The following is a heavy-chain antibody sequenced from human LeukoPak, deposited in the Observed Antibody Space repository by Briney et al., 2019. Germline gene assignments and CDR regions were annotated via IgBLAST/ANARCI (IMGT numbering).Heavy chain of an antibody. CDR2: ISGDGGST. V-gene: IGHV3-43*02. Sequence: GGSLRLSRAASVFTLDDYAMHWGRQAPGQGLEWVALISGDGGSTYYADSVKGRFTISRDNSKSSLYLQMNSLRTEDTALYYCAKPHLRGSCPAHWGQGTLVTVPS. D-gene: IGHD2-15*01. J-gene: IGHJ4*02. CDR3: AKPHLRGSCPAH. CDR1: VFTLDDYA.